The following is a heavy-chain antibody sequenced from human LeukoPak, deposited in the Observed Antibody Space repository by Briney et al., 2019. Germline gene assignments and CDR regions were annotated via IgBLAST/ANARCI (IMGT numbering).Heavy chain of an antibody. CDR1: GGSISSDGYY. V-gene: IGHV4-30-2*01. CDR3: ARDDYGGNHVIDY. Sequence: PSETLSLTCTVSGGSISSDGYYWSWIRQPPGKGLEWIGYIYHSGSSYYNPSLKSRVTISVDRSKNQFSLKLSSVTAADTAVYYCARDDYGGNHVIDYWGQGTLVTVSS. CDR2: IYHSGSS. J-gene: IGHJ4*02. D-gene: IGHD4-23*01.